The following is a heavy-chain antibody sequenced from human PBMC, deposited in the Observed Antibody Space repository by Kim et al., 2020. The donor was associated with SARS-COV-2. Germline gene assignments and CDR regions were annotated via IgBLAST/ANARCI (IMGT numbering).Heavy chain of an antibody. CDR3: ARAIQLVMASRDAFDI. J-gene: IGHJ3*02. V-gene: IGHV1-69*13. D-gene: IGHD6-13*01. CDR1: GGTFSSYA. Sequence: SVKVSCKASGGTFSSYAISWVRQAPGQGLEWMGGIIPIFGTANYAQKFQGRVTITADESTSTAYMELSSLRSEDTAVYYCARAIQLVMASRDAFDIWGQGTMVTVSS. CDR2: IIPIFGTA.